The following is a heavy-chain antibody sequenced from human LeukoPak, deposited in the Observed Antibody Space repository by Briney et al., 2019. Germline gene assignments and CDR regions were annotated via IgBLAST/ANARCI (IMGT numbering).Heavy chain of an antibody. D-gene: IGHD6-6*01. CDR1: GGSVSRGGYY. Sequence: SETLSLTCTVSGGSVSRGGYYWNWIRQHPGKGLEWIGFTSYSEGTYYNPSLMSRVTISLDTSKNQFSLKLSSVTAADTAVYYCARRDIAARLNWFDPWGQGTLVTVSS. V-gene: IGHV4-39*01. CDR3: ARRDIAARLNWFDP. CDR2: TSYSEGT. J-gene: IGHJ5*02.